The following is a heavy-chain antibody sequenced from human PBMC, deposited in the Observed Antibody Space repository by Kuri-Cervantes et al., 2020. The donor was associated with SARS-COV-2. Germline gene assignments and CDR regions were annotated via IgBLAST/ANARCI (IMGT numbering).Heavy chain of an antibody. CDR3: ARAPRDYVWGSSNYYYMDV. J-gene: IGHJ6*03. Sequence: GSLRLSCAVSGYSISSGYYWSWIRQPAGKGLEWIGRIYTSGSTNYNPSLKSRVTMSVDTSKNQFSLKLSSVTAADTAVYYCARAPRDYVWGSSNYYYMDVWGKGTTVTVSS. D-gene: IGHD3-16*01. V-gene: IGHV4-4*07. CDR2: IYTSGST. CDR1: GYSISSGYY.